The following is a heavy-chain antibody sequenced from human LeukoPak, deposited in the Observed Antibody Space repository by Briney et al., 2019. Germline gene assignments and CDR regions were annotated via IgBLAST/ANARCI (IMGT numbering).Heavy chain of an antibody. J-gene: IGHJ4*02. V-gene: IGHV3-74*01. CDR2: INHDSTDI. Sequence: GGSLRLSCAASGFTFSSYVTHWVRHVPGKGLVCVSRINHDSTDITYTESVKGRFTIARDNAKTMLHLQMNGLRAEDTVVYYWARGGNWQLGSWGRGTLVTVSS. CDR3: ARGGNWQLGS. CDR1: GFTFSSYV. D-gene: IGHD7-27*01.